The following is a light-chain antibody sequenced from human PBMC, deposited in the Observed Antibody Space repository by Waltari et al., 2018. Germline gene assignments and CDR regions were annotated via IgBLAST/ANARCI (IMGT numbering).Light chain of an antibody. CDR2: GAS. CDR3: QQYYSPPLT. Sequence: DIVMTQSPDSLAVFLGERATINCKSSQSIFYRSNNKNYLAWYQQKSGQPPKLLIYGASTRESGVPDRFSGRGSGTDFTLTISSLQAEDVAVYFCQQYYSPPLTFGGGTKVEIK. CDR1: QSIFYRSNNKNY. V-gene: IGKV4-1*01. J-gene: IGKJ4*01.